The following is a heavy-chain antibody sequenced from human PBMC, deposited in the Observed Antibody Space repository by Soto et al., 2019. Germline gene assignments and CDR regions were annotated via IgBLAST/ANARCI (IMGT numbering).Heavy chain of an antibody. V-gene: IGHV1-46*01. CDR1: ADTFTSYY. CDR3: ARWPGGVFGIIIGVSNCVAP. D-gene: IGHD3-16*02. J-gene: IGHJ5*02. CDR2: INPNGGST. Sequence: ASVKVFFKAPADTFTSYYIHWVRPAPGHGLGLMGIINPNGGSTRFAQTFQGRITMTTDTSTSTVYMELRSLRSEDTAVYYCARWPGGVFGIIIGVSNCVAPWGQRSLVTISS.